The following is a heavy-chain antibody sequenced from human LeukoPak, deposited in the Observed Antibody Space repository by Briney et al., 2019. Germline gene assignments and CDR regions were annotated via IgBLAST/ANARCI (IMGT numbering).Heavy chain of an antibody. D-gene: IGHD4-17*01. V-gene: IGHV4-59*01. Sequence: SETLSHTCTVSGGSISSYYWSWIRQPPGKGLEWIGYISCSGSTNYNPSLKSRVTISVDTSKNQFSLKLSSVTAADTAVYYCARVKEGEGTTAGIDYWGQGTLVTVSS. CDR3: ARVKEGEGTTAGIDY. CDR1: GGSISSYY. J-gene: IGHJ4*02. CDR2: ISCSGST.